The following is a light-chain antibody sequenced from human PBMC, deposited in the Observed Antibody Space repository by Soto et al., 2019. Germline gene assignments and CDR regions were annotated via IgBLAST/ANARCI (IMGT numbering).Light chain of an antibody. Sequence: SVLTQPASVSGSPGQSITISCTGTSSDVGGYNYVSWYQQHPGKAPKLMIYEVTNRPSGVSNRFSGSKSGNTASLTISGLQAVDEADYYCSSYTSSSTYVFGTGTKVTVL. CDR2: EVT. V-gene: IGLV2-14*01. CDR1: SSDVGGYNY. J-gene: IGLJ1*01. CDR3: SSYTSSSTYV.